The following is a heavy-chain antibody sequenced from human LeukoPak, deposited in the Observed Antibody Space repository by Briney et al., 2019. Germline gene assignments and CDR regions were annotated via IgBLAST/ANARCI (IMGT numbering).Heavy chain of an antibody. J-gene: IGHJ6*03. V-gene: IGHV4-34*01. CDR1: GGSFSGYY. CDR3: ARRPIRYYYYYYMGV. Sequence: PSETLSLTCAVYGGSFSGYYWSWIRQPPGKGLEWIGEINHSGSTNYNPSLKSRVTISVDTSKNQFSLKLSSVTAADTAVYYCARRPIRYYYYYYMGVWGKGTTVTVSS. CDR2: INHSGST. D-gene: IGHD6-25*01.